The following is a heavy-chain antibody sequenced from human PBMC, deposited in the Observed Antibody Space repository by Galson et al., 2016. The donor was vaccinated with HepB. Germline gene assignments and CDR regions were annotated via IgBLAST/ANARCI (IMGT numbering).Heavy chain of an antibody. D-gene: IGHD3-10*01. CDR1: GFSFSSYP. CDR3: AKGAVTNYYGSGTFEY. V-gene: IGHV3-23*01. Sequence: SLRLSCAASGFSFSSYPMSWVRQTPGEGLEWVSVISATGGTTHYAEAVRGRFAISRDNSENTLFLQMTSLRADDTALYYCAKGAVTNYYGSGTFEYWGQGALVTVSS. J-gene: IGHJ4*02. CDR2: ISATGGTT.